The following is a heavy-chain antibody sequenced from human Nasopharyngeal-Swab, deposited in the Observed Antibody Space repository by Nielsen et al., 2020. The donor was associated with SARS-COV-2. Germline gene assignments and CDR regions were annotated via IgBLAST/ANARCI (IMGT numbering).Heavy chain of an antibody. J-gene: IGHJ5*02. CDR3: ARLGDWFDP. CDR1: GASISSYY. Sequence: SETLSLTCTVSGASISSYYWSWIRQPPGKGLEWIGYIYYIGSTNYNPSLKSRVTISLDKSKNQFSLKLNSVTAADTAVHYCARLGDWFDPWGQGTLVTVSP. V-gene: IGHV4-59*08. D-gene: IGHD3-16*01. CDR2: IYYIGST.